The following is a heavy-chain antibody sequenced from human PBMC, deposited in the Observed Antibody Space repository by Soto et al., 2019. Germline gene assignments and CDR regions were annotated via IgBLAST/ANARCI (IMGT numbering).Heavy chain of an antibody. V-gene: IGHV1-3*01. CDR3: ARPRAHCSGGSCYTEYFQH. Sequence: QVQLVQSGAEGKKPGASGQVSCKAPGYTFTSYAMHWVRQAPGQRLEWMGWINVGNDNTKYWQKFQGRVTITRDTSASTAYMELSSLRSEDTAVYYVARPRAHCSGGSCYTEYFQHWGQGPLVSVSS. CDR1: GYTFTSYA. J-gene: IGHJ1*01. D-gene: IGHD2-15*01. CDR2: INVGNDNT.